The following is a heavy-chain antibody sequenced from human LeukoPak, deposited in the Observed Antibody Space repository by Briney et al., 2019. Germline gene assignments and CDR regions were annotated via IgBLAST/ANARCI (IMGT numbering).Heavy chain of an antibody. V-gene: IGHV4-59*02. Sequence: SETLSLTCNVSAGSENTYFWSWIRQPPGKGLEWIGYFYHSGRTNYNPSLKTRAIMSVDTSRKQFSLKLTSVTPADTAVYYCVRGATTAMVFFTDNWGQGIRVTVSS. CDR3: VRGATTAMVFFTDN. CDR2: FYHSGRT. D-gene: IGHD5-18*01. J-gene: IGHJ4*02. CDR1: AGSENTYF.